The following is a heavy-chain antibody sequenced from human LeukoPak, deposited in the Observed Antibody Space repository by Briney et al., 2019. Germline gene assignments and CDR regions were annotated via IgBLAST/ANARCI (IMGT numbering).Heavy chain of an antibody. CDR2: INSDGSST. J-gene: IGHJ5*02. CDR3: AKDRAAAAKGDWFDP. V-gene: IGHV3-74*01. CDR1: GFTFSSYW. Sequence: PGGSLRLSCAASGFTFSSYWMHWVRQAPGKGLVWVSRINSDGSSTSYADSVKGRFTISRDNAKNTLYLQMNSLRAEDTAVYYCAKDRAAAAKGDWFDPWGQGTLVTVSS. D-gene: IGHD6-13*01.